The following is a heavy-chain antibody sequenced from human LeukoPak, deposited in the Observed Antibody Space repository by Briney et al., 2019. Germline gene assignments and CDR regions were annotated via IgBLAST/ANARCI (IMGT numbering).Heavy chain of an antibody. CDR2: IWYDGSNK. V-gene: IGHV3-33*01. J-gene: IGHJ6*03. Sequence: GGSLRLSCAASGFTFSSYSMHWVRQAPGKGLEWVAVIWYDGSNKYYADSVKGRFTISRDNSKNTLYLQMNSLRAEDTAVYYCARDPTPSSDMDVWGKGTTVTVSS. CDR3: ARDPTPSSDMDV. CDR1: GFTFSSYS. D-gene: IGHD6-6*01.